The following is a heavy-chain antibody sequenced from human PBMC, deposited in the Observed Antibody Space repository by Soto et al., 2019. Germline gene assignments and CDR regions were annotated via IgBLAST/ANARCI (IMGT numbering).Heavy chain of an antibody. CDR2: ISYDGSYK. J-gene: IGHJ4*02. Sequence: QVKLVESGGGVVQPGRSLRLSCAASGFTFSSFGMHWVRQAPGKGLEWVAVISYDGSYKYYADSVKGRFTISRDNSKNTLYLQMNSLRAEDTAVYYCASLEGYSFGATLGYWGQGTLVTVSS. CDR3: ASLEGYSFGATLGY. V-gene: IGHV3-30*19. CDR1: GFTFSSFG. D-gene: IGHD5-18*01.